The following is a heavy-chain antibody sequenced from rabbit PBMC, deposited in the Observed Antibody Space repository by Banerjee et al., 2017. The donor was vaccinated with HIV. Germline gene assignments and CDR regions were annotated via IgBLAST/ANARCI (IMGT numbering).Heavy chain of an antibody. V-gene: IGHV1S40*01. D-gene: IGHD6-1*01. J-gene: IGHJ4*01. CDR1: GFSFSSNA. CDR3: ARDSYYTYGYIGAFDL. CDR2: ISAGISGST. Sequence: QSLEESGGDLVKPGASLTLTCTASGFSFSSNAMCWVRQAPGKGLEWIGCISAGISGSTYYASWAKGRFTISKSSSTTVTLQMTSLTAADTATYFCARDSYYTYGYIGAFDLWGPGTLVTVS.